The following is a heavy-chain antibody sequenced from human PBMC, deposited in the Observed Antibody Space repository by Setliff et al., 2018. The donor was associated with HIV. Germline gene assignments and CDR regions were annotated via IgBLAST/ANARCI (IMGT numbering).Heavy chain of an antibody. J-gene: IGHJ5*02. V-gene: IGHV5-51*01. D-gene: IGHD3-10*01. Sequence: PGESLKISCKGSGYSFSNYWIGWVRQMPGKGLEWMGNIHPRDSDTRYSPSFQGQVTLSVDKSISTAYLQWSSLKASDTAMYYCVRHVSSSAVFDPWGQGTLVTVSS. CDR2: IHPRDSDT. CDR3: VRHVSSSAVFDP. CDR1: GYSFSNYW.